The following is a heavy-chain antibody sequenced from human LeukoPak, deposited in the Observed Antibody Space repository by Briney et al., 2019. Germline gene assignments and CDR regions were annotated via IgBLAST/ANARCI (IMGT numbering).Heavy chain of an antibody. CDR1: GFTFSTYW. CDR2: INGDGSST. Sequence: QSGGSLRLSCAASGFTFSTYWMHWVRQAPGKGLVWVARINGDGSSTRYAASVNGRFTISRDHAKNTLYLQMNSLRAEDTAVYSCARELVVRAGDYFDNWGQGTLVTVSS. D-gene: IGHD2-2*01. CDR3: ARELVVRAGDYFDN. J-gene: IGHJ4*02. V-gene: IGHV3-74*01.